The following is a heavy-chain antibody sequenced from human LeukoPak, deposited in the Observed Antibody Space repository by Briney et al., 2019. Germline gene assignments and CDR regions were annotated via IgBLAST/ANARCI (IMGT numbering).Heavy chain of an antibody. CDR1: GFTFSSYS. CDR2: ISSSSSYI. D-gene: IGHD6-19*01. V-gene: IGHV3-21*01. Sequence: PGGSLRLSCTASGFTFSSYSMNWVRQAPGKGLEWVSSISSSSSYIYYADSVKGRFTISRDNAKNSLYLQMNSLRAEDTAVYYCARSSSVAGIPTDYWGQGTLVTVSS. J-gene: IGHJ4*02. CDR3: ARSSSVAGIPTDY.